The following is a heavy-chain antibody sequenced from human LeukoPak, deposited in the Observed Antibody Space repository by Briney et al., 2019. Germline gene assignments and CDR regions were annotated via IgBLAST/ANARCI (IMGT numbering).Heavy chain of an antibody. CDR2: ISYDGSKI. Sequence: GGSLRLSCAASGFTLISYPLQSGRQAPGRGVERGTLISYDGSKIYYADSVKGRFTIYRHNSKNTLYLQMNSLRAEDTAVYYCARESGWGLPHAFDFWGQGKMIIVS. J-gene: IGHJ3*01. D-gene: IGHD3-10*01. CDR1: GFTLISYP. CDR3: ARESGWGLPHAFDF. V-gene: IGHV3-30-3*01.